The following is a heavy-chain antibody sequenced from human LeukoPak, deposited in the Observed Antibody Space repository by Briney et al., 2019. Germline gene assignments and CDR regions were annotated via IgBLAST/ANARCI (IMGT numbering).Heavy chain of an antibody. CDR2: MGTAGDT. Sequence: GSLRLSCAASGFTFSSYDMHWGRQATGKGLEWVSAMGTAGDTYYPGSVKGRFTISRENAKNSLYLQMNSLRAGDTAVYYCARAYCSGGSCYSGFWFDPWGQGTLVTVSS. J-gene: IGHJ5*02. CDR3: ARAYCSGGSCYSGFWFDP. D-gene: IGHD2-15*01. CDR1: GFTFSSYD. V-gene: IGHV3-13*01.